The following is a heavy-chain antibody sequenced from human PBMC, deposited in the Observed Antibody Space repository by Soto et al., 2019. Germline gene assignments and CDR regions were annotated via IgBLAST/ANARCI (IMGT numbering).Heavy chain of an antibody. D-gene: IGHD3-3*01. V-gene: IGHV4-59*08. J-gene: IGHJ5*02. CDR2: IYCSGST. CDR1: GGSISTYY. Sequence: HSETLSLTCTVSGGSISTYYWSWIRQPPGKGLEWIGYIYCSGSTNYNPSLKSRVTISVDTSKNQFSLKLTSVTAADTAVYYCARVTFTIFGVVPDWFDPWGQGTLVTVSS. CDR3: ARVTFTIFGVVPDWFDP.